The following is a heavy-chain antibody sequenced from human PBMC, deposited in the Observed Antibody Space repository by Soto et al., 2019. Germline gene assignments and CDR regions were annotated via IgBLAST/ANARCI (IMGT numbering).Heavy chain of an antibody. CDR3: TRDSDIVLMVYAIHDY. CDR2: IRSKAYGGTT. Sequence: GGSLRLSCTASGFTFGDYAMSWFRQAPGKGLEWVGFIRSKAYGGTTEYAASVKGRFTISRDDSKSIAYLQMNSLKTEDTAVYYCTRDSDIVLMVYAIHDYWGQGTLVTVSS. D-gene: IGHD2-8*01. CDR1: GFTFGDYA. V-gene: IGHV3-49*03. J-gene: IGHJ4*02.